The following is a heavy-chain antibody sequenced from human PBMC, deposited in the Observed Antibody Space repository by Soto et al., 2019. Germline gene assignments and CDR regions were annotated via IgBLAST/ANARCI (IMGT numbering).Heavy chain of an antibody. J-gene: IGHJ5*02. Sequence: QVQLVQSGAEVKKPGSAVKVSCKASGGTFSSYAISWVRQAPGQGLEWMGGIIPIFGTANYAQKFQGRVTITADKSTSTAYMELSSLRSGDTAVYYCARVIDDYGDYVGGWFDPWGQGTLVIVSS. D-gene: IGHD4-17*01. CDR3: ARVIDDYGDYVGGWFDP. CDR1: GGTFSSYA. CDR2: IIPIFGTA. V-gene: IGHV1-69*06.